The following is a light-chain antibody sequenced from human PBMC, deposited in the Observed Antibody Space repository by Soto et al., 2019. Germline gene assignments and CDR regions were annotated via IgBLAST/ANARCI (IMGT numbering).Light chain of an antibody. CDR3: QQYDTYPWT. CDR1: QSVTNW. V-gene: IGKV1-5*03. J-gene: IGKJ1*01. Sequence: DIQMTQSPSTLSASVTDRVTITCRASQSVTNWLAWYQQKPGKAPNLLIYKTSTLESGVPSRFSGSGSGTEFTLTISSLQPDDFATYYCQQYDTYPWTFGQGTKVEIK. CDR2: KTS.